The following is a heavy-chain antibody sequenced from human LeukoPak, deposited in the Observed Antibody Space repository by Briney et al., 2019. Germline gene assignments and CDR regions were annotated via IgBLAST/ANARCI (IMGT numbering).Heavy chain of an antibody. CDR3: ARGGRGILYNWFDP. V-gene: IGHV4-59*08. J-gene: IGHJ5*02. CDR1: GGSISSYY. Sequence: PSETLSLTCTVSGGSISSYYWSWIRQPPGKGLEWIGYIYYSGSTNYNPSLKSRVTISVDTSKNQFSLKLSSVTAADTAVYYCARGGRGILYNWFDPWGQGTLVTVSS. CDR2: IYYSGST. D-gene: IGHD3-16*01.